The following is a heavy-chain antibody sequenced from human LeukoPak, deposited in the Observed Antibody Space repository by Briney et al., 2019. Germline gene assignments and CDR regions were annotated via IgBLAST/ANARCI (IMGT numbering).Heavy chain of an antibody. Sequence: SETLSLTCTVSGGSISSHYWSWIRQHPGKGLEWIGYIYYSGSTYYNPSLKSRVTISVDTSKNQFSLKLSSVTAADTAVYYCARVEGGLRTYYDFWSGYESPQFWFDPWGQGTLVTVSS. CDR2: IYYSGST. CDR1: GGSISSHY. V-gene: IGHV4-59*06. D-gene: IGHD3-3*01. CDR3: ARVEGGLRTYYDFWSGYESPQFWFDP. J-gene: IGHJ5*02.